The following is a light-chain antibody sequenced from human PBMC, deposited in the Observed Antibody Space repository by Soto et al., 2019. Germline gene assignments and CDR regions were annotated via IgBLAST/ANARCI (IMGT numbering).Light chain of an antibody. CDR1: QSIRYY. CDR2: GPS. V-gene: IGKV1-5*01. Sequence: DIQLTQSPPTLSASLGDRVTITCRASQSIRYYLAWYQQMPGKAPKLLIYGPSSLQSGVPSRFSGSGSGTEFTLTISSLQPDDFATYFCQHHNSYSQTFGQGTKVEIK. J-gene: IGKJ1*01. CDR3: QHHNSYSQT.